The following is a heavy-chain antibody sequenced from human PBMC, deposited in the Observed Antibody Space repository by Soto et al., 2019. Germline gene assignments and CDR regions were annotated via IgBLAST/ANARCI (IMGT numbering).Heavy chain of an antibody. CDR1: GYTFTSYG. Sequence: QVQLVQSGAEVKKPGASVKVSCKASGYTFTSYGISWVRQAPGQGLEWMGWISAYNGNTNYAQKLQGRVTMTTDTSTRTAYMELRSLRSDDTAVYYCARAITDIVVVVPGDYWGQGTLVTVSS. CDR3: ARAITDIVVVVPGDY. D-gene: IGHD2-15*01. V-gene: IGHV1-18*01. CDR2: ISAYNGNT. J-gene: IGHJ4*02.